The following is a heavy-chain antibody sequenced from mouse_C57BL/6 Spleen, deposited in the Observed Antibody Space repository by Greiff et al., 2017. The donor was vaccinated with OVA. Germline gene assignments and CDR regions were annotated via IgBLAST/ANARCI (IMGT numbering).Heavy chain of an antibody. CDR2: IDPGDGDT. D-gene: IGHD1-1*01. Sequence: QVQLQQSGPELVKPGASVKISCKASGYAFSSSWMNWVKQRPGKGLEWIGRIDPGDGDTNYNGKFKGKATMTADKSSSTAYMQLSSLTSEDSAVYFCARKTTVEDHYAMDYWGQGTSVTVSS. CDR3: ARKTTVEDHYAMDY. J-gene: IGHJ4*01. CDR1: GYAFSSSW. V-gene: IGHV1-82*01.